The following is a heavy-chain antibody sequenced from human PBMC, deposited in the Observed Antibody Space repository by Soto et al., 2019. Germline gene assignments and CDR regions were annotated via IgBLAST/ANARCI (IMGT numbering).Heavy chain of an antibody. CDR2: IYYSGST. CDR3: PRRSGSSPFDY. V-gene: IGHV4-39*01. CDR1: GGSISSSSYY. D-gene: IGHD1-26*01. Sequence: QLQLQESGPGLVKPSETLSLTCTVSGGSISSSSYYWGWIRQSPGKGLEWIGNIYYSGSTYYNPSLKSRVTXSXXPSKDHISLKLISFTAADTAVYYCPRRSGSSPFDYWGQGNLVTVSS. J-gene: IGHJ4*02.